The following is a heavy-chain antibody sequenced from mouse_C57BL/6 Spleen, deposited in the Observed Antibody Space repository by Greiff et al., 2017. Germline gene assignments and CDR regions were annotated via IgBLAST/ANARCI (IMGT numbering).Heavy chain of an antibody. Sequence: VQLQQSGAELVRPGASVKLSCTASGFNIKDYYMHWVKQRPEQGLEWIGRIDPEDGDTEYAPKFQGKATMTVDTSSNTAYLQLSSLSSGDTAFYCCHYYDSIHWFAYWGQGTLVTVSA. V-gene: IGHV14-1*01. CDR3: HYYDSIHWFAY. CDR1: GFNIKDYY. J-gene: IGHJ3*01. CDR2: IDPEDGDT. D-gene: IGHD1-1*01.